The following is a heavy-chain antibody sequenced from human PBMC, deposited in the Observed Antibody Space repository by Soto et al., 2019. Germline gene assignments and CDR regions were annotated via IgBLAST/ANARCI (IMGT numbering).Heavy chain of an antibody. J-gene: IGHJ4*02. Sequence: GGSLRLSCVASGFAFSNYSMNWVRQAPGKGLEWVSYIRSSGSPTYYAGSVKGRFTISRDNAKMSLYLQMNSLRAEDTAVYFCARMTSSLSPGRWGQGTLVTVSS. CDR2: IRSSGSPT. D-gene: IGHD2-2*01. CDR1: GFAFSNYS. CDR3: ARMTSSLSPGR. V-gene: IGHV3-48*01.